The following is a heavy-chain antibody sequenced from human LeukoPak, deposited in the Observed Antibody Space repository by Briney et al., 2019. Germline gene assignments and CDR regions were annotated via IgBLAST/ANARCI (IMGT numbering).Heavy chain of an antibody. CDR1: GDSINNFY. Sequence: SETLSLTCTVSGDSINNFYWGWIRQPPGKGLEWIGSIYYSGSTNYNPSLKSRVTISVDTSKNQFSLKLSSVTAADTAVYYCARSTVDTAMATYDYWGQGTLVTVSS. V-gene: IGHV4-39*07. D-gene: IGHD5-18*01. CDR2: IYYSGST. J-gene: IGHJ4*02. CDR3: ARSTVDTAMATYDY.